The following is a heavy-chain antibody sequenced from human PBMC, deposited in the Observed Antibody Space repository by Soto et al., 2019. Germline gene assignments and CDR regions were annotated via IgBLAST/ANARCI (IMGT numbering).Heavy chain of an antibody. CDR3: ARHKDTSSRYLLPDF. J-gene: IGHJ4*02. CDR2: IYYSGNA. D-gene: IGHD6-13*01. CDR1: GGAISSGSYY. V-gene: IGHV4-39*01. Sequence: SETLSLTCTVSGGAISSGSYYWGWVRQPPGKWLEWIGSIYYSGNACYNPSLKSRVAVSVDTSKNQFSLKVTSVTATDTAVYYCARHKDTSSRYLLPDFWGQGTLVTVSS.